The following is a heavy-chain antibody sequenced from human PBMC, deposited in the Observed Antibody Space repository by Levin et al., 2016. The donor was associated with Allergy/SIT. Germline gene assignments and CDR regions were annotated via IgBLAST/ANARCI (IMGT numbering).Heavy chain of an antibody. V-gene: IGHV1-8*01. CDR3: ARLSPSGSSPGTDFQH. CDR1: GYTFSSYD. J-gene: IGHJ1*01. Sequence: ASVKVSCKASGYTFSSYDMNWVRQATGQGLEWLGWMSSNTGNTGYAQKFQGRVTMTRNTAISTAYMELSNLRSDDTALYYCARLSPSGSSPGTDFQHWGQGTLITVSS. CDR2: MSSNTGNT. D-gene: IGHD6-13*01.